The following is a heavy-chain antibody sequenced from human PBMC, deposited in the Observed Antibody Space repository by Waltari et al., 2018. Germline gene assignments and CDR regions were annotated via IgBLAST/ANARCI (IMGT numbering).Heavy chain of an antibody. Sequence: QVQLVQSGAEVKKPGSSVKVSCKASGGTFSSHSISWVRQAPGQGLEWVGGLFPIFGIANYAQKFQGRVTITADESTNTAYMELSSLTSEDTALYYCASGGSMVVTLDYWGQGTLVTVSS. J-gene: IGHJ4*02. CDR2: LFPIFGIA. V-gene: IGHV1-69*12. CDR3: ASGGSMVVTLDY. CDR1: GGTFSSHS. D-gene: IGHD2-15*01.